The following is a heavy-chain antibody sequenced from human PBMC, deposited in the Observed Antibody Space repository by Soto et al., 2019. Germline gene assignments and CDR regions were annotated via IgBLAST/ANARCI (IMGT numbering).Heavy chain of an antibody. CDR2: IRYDGSNK. CDR3: SRRAPEGFDP. J-gene: IGHJ5*02. Sequence: GGSLRLSCAASGFTFSSYGMHWVRQAPGKGLEWVAVIRYDGSNKYYADSVKGRFTISVDTSKNQFSLKLTSVTAADTALYYCSRRAPEGFDPWGQGTLVTVSS. CDR1: GFTFSSYG. V-gene: IGHV3-33*01.